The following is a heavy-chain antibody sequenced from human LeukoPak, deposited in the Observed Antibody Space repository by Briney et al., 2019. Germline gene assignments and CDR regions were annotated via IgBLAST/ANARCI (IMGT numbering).Heavy chain of an antibody. CDR1: GFTFGDYA. V-gene: IGHV3-69-1*01. Sequence: GGSLRLSCTASGFTFGDYAISWFRQAPGKGLEWLSSISSSSYIYYADSVKGRFTISRDNAKNSLYLQMNSLRAEDTAVYYCARVKRDYAQIPNFDYWGQGTLVTVSS. CDR2: ISSSSYI. CDR3: ARVKRDYAQIPNFDY. J-gene: IGHJ4*02. D-gene: IGHD4-17*01.